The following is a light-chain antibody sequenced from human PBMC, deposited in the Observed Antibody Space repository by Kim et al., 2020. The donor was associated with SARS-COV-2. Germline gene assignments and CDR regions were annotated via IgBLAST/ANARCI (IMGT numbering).Light chain of an antibody. CDR3: QAWDTGTYV. V-gene: IGLV3-1*01. Sequence: SVSPRQNANISCSGDKLGSKYTSWYQQRPGQSPRLIIYQDHQRPSGIPERFSGSSSGNTATLIISETQSMDEADYYCQAWDTGTYVFGPGTKVTVL. CDR1: KLGSKY. CDR2: QDH. J-gene: IGLJ1*01.